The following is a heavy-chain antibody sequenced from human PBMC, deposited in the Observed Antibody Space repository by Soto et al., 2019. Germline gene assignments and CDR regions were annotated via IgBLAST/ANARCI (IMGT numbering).Heavy chain of an antibody. CDR3: ARSGYCSSTSCYGAAFDI. D-gene: IGHD2-2*01. J-gene: IGHJ3*02. CDR2: IYYSGST. V-gene: IGHV4-31*03. CDR1: GGSISSGGYY. Sequence: TLSLTCTVSGGSISSGGYYWSWIRQHPGKGLEWIGYIYYSGSTYYNPSLKSRVTISVDTSKNQFSLKLSSVTAADTAVYYCARSGYCSSTSCYGAAFDIWGQGTMVTVSS.